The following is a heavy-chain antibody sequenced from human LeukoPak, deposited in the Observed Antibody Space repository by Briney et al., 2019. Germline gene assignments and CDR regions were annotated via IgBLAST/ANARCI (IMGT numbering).Heavy chain of an antibody. CDR1: GYTFTGYF. CDR2: INPNGGGT. J-gene: IGHJ4*02. CDR3: AGDRIAAV. Sequence: ASVKVSCKASGYTFTGYFMYWVRQAPGQGLEWMGWINPNGGGTNYAQKFQGRVTMTRDTSISTAYMELSGLRSDDTAVYYCAGDRIAAVWGQGTLVTVSS. D-gene: IGHD6-13*01. V-gene: IGHV1-2*02.